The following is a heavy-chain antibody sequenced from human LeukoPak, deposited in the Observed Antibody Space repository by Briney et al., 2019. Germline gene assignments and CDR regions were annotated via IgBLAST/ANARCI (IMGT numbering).Heavy chain of an antibody. CDR2: IKQDGSEK. Sequence: GGSLGLSCAASGFTFSSYWMSWVRQAPGKGLEWVANIKQDGSEKYYVDSVKGRFSISRDNAKNSLYLQMNSLRAEDTAVYYCTRGYVGIDYWGQGTLVTVSS. CDR1: GFTFSSYW. D-gene: IGHD5-12*01. CDR3: TRGYVGIDY. J-gene: IGHJ4*02. V-gene: IGHV3-7*04.